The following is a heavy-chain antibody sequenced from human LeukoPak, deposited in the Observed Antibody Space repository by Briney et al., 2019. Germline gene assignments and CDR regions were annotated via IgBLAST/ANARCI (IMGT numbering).Heavy chain of an antibody. V-gene: IGHV3-66*01. CDR2: IYSGGGT. Sequence: GGSLRLSCAASGITVSTNYMSWVRQAPGKGLEWVSVIYSGGGTYYADSVKGRFTISRDNSKNTLYLQMNSLRAEDTAVYYCATPPTVTRNYWGQGTLVTVSS. J-gene: IGHJ4*02. CDR1: GITVSTNY. CDR3: ATPPTVTRNY. D-gene: IGHD4-17*01.